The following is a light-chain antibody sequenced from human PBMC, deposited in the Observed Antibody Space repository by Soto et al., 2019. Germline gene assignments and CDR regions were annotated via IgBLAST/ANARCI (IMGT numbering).Light chain of an antibody. CDR3: QQYNNRNFT. CDR1: QSVGNN. V-gene: IGKV3-15*01. CDR2: GAS. Sequence: EIVMTQSPATLSVSPGERATLSCRASQSVGNNLAWYQQKPGQAPRLLIYGASTRATGIPARFSGSGSGTESTLTLSIRQAEDFAVYSCQQYNNRNFTFGPGTKVDIK. J-gene: IGKJ3*01.